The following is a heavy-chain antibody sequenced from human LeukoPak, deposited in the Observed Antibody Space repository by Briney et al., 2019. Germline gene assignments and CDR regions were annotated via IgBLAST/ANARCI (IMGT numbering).Heavy chain of an antibody. Sequence: GGSLRLSCAASGITFRNYGMSWVRQAPTKGLEWVANIKKDGSEKYHVDSVKGRFTISRDSSKNTLYLQMNSLRAEDTAVYYYARGYSSAWYAGYWGQGTLVTVSS. CDR1: GITFRNYG. D-gene: IGHD6-19*01. J-gene: IGHJ4*02. CDR2: IKKDGSEK. V-gene: IGHV3-7*03. CDR3: ARGYSSAWYAGY.